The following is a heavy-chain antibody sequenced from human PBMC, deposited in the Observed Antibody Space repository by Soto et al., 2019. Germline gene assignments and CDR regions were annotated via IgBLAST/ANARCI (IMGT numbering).Heavy chain of an antibody. CDR3: AYSPVYSYENRVDF. D-gene: IGHD5-18*01. J-gene: IGHJ4*02. Sequence: QITLKESGPTLVKPTQTLTLTCTFSGFSLSTSGVGVGWIRQPPGTALEWLALIYWDDDKRYSPSLRSRLTITKDTSKNHVVLTMTNMDPVDTATYYCAYSPVYSYENRVDFWGQGTLVTVSS. CDR1: GFSLSTSGVG. V-gene: IGHV2-5*02. CDR2: IYWDDDK.